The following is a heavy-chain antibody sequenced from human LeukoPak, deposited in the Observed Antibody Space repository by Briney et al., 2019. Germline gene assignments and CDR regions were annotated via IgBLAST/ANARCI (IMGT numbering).Heavy chain of an antibody. CDR1: GYTFTGHY. J-gene: IGHJ3*02. CDR2: INPNNGGT. D-gene: IGHD3-22*01. V-gene: IGHV1-2*06. Sequence: ASVKVSCKASGYTFTGHYIHWVRQAPGQGLEWMGRINPNNGGTNYAQKFQGRVTMTRDMSMSTAYMELSRLRSDDTAVYYCAGEDNSSGYRPFDIWGQGTMVTVPS. CDR3: AGEDNSSGYRPFDI.